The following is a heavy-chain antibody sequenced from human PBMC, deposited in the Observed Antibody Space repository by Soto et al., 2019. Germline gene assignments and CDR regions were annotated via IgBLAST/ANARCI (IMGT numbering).Heavy chain of an antibody. J-gene: IGHJ4*02. V-gene: IGHV3-30*18. CDR1: GFTFSSYG. Sequence: GGSLRLSCAASGFTFSSYGVHWVRQPPGKGLEWVAVISYDGSNKYYADFVKGRFTVSRDSSRNTLYLQMNSLRAEDTAVYYCAKDDDNTIGYYPDSWGQGTPVTVSS. CDR2: ISYDGSNK. D-gene: IGHD3-22*01. CDR3: AKDDDNTIGYYPDS.